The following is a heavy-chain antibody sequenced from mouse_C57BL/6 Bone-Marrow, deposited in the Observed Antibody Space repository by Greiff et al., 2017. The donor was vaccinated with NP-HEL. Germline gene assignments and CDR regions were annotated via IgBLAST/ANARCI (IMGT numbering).Heavy chain of an antibody. CDR3: ARWGYSEIFDY. CDR1: GYTFTSYG. D-gene: IGHD2-12*01. CDR2: IYPRSGNT. Sequence: QVQLQQSGAELARPGASVKLSCKASGYTFTSYGISWVKQRTGQGLEWIGEIYPRSGNTYYNEKFKGKATLTADKSSSTAYMELRSLTSEDSEVYICARWGYSEIFDYWGQGTTLTVSS. V-gene: IGHV1-81*01. J-gene: IGHJ2*01.